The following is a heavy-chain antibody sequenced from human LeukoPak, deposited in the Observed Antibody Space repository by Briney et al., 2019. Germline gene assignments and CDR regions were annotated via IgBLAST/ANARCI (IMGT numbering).Heavy chain of an antibody. J-gene: IGHJ6*03. CDR1: RFTFSSYS. CDR2: ISSSSSYI. D-gene: IGHD5-12*01. Sequence: PGGSLRLSCAASRFTFSSYSMNWVRQAPGKGLEWVSSISSSSSYIYYADSVKGRFTISRDNAKNSLYPQMNSLRAEDTAVYYCARGGYSGYETYYYYYMDVWGKGTTVTVSS. CDR3: ARGGYSGYETYYYYYMDV. V-gene: IGHV3-21*04.